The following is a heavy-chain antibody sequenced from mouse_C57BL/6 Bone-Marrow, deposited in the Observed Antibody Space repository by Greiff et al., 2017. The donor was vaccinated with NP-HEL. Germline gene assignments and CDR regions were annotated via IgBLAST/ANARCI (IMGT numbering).Heavy chain of an antibody. J-gene: IGHJ3*01. Sequence: QVQLQQPGAELVKPGASVKLSCKASGYTFTSYWMQWVKQRPGQGLEWIGEIDPSDGYTNYNQKFKGKATLTVDTSSSTAYMQLSSLTSEDSAVYDCARCESGRGCAYEGRGKVITVTA. V-gene: IGHV1-50*01. D-gene: IGHD1-3*01. CDR1: GYTFTSYW. CDR2: IDPSDGYT. CDR3: ARCESGRGCAY.